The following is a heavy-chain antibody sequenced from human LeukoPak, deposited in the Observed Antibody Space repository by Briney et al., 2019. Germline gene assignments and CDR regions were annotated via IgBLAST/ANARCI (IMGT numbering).Heavy chain of an antibody. D-gene: IGHD1-1*01. V-gene: IGHV3-20*04. CDR2: INGNGGST. Sequence: GGSLRLSCAASGFTFDDYAMSWVRQAPGKGLEWVSGINGNGGSTGYADSVKGRLTISRDNARNSLYLQMNSLRAEDTALYYCARAGAGTTWDYWGQGTLVTVSS. J-gene: IGHJ4*02. CDR1: GFTFDDYA. CDR3: ARAGAGTTWDY.